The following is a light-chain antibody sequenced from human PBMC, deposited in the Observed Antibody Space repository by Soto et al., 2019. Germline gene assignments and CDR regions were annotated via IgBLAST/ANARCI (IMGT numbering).Light chain of an antibody. Sequence: EIVLTQSPGTLSLSPGERATLSCRASQSVSSSYLAWYQQKPGEAPRLLIYGASGRATGIPDRFSGSGSGTDFPLTISRLEPEEFAVYYCQQYGRSPTFGGGTKVEIK. CDR1: QSVSSSY. CDR3: QQYGRSPT. V-gene: IGKV3-20*01. CDR2: GAS. J-gene: IGKJ4*01.